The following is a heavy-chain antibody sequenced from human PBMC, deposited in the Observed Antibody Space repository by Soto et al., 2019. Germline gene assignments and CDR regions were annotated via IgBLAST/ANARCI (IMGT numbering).Heavy chain of an antibody. CDR3: AQTEIRFLEWLPFDY. V-gene: IGHV2-5*02. CDR1: GFSLSTSGVG. D-gene: IGHD3-3*01. CDR2: IYWDDDK. Sequence: QITLKESGPTLVKPTQTLTLTCTFSGFSLSTSGVGVGWIRQPPGKALEWLALIYWDDDKRYSPSLKSRLTITKDTSKNQVVLTMTKMDPVDTATYYCAQTEIRFLEWLPFDYWGQGTLVTVSS. J-gene: IGHJ4*02.